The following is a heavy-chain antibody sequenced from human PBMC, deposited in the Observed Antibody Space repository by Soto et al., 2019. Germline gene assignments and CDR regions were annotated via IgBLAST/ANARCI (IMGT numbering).Heavy chain of an antibody. CDR1: GGSISSSSYY. V-gene: IGHV4-39*07. J-gene: IGHJ4*02. CDR3: ARGAAAGTFDY. Sequence: SETLSLTCTVSGGSISSSSYYWGWIRQPPGKGLEWIGSIYYSGSTYYNTSLKSRVTISVDTSKNQFSLKLSSVTAADTAVYYCARGAAAGTFDYWGQGTLVTVSS. CDR2: IYYSGST. D-gene: IGHD6-13*01.